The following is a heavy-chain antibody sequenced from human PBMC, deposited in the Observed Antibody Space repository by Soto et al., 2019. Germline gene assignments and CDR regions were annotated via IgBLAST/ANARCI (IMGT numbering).Heavy chain of an antibody. CDR2: INSDASTI. V-gene: IGHV3-74*03. CDR1: GFTFSNYW. J-gene: IGHJ6*02. CDR3: ARDKRNYYNYYGMDV. D-gene: IGHD1-1*01. Sequence: DVQLVESGGGLVQPGGSLRLSCAASGFTFSNYWMHWVRQAPGKGLVWVAYINSDASTIKYADSVKGRFTSSRDNARNTLYLQMNSLRGDDTAVYYCARDKRNYYNYYGMDVWGQGTRVTVS.